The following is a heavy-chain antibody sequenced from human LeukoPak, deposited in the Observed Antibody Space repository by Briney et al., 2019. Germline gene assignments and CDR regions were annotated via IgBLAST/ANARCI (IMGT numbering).Heavy chain of an antibody. CDR2: IYYSGST. D-gene: IGHD3-10*01. V-gene: IGHV4-59*01. CDR1: GGSISSYY. J-gene: IGHJ6*02. CDR3: ARGGSGSYYKFYYYYGMDV. Sequence: PSETLSLTCIVSGGSISSYYWSWIRQPPGKGLEWIGYIYYSGSTNYNPSLKSRVTISVDTSKNQFSLKLSSVTAADTAVYYCARGGSGSYYKFYYYYGMDVWGQGTTVTVSS.